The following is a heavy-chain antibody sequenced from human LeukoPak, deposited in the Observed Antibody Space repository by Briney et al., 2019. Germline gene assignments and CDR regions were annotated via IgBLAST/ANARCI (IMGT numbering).Heavy chain of an antibody. CDR1: GYTLTELS. CDR2: FDPEDGET. D-gene: IGHD3-22*01. J-gene: IGHJ3*02. V-gene: IGHV1-24*01. CDR3: ATGRIVIIDDSADAFDI. Sequence: ASVKVSCTVSGYTLTELSMHWVRQAPGKGLEWMGGFDPEDGETIYAQKFQGRVTMTEDTSTDTAYMELSSLRSEDTAVYYCATGRIVIIDDSADAFDIWGQGTMVTVSS.